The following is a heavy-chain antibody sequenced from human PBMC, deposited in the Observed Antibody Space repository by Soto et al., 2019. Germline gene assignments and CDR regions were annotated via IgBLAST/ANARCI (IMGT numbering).Heavy chain of an antibody. CDR3: ARDGARITVFGVVYYFDY. D-gene: IGHD3-3*01. V-gene: IGHV1-3*01. Sequence: ASVKVSCKTSGYTFSSHAMHWVRQAPGQRLEWIGWINAGNGNTEYSQNFQGRVAITRDTSASTAYMELRSLRSEDTAVYYCARDGARITVFGVVYYFDYWGQGTLVTVSS. J-gene: IGHJ4*02. CDR1: GYTFSSHA. CDR2: INAGNGNT.